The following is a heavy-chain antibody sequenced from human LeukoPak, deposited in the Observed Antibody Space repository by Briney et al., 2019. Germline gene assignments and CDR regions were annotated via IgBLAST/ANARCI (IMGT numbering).Heavy chain of an antibody. CDR1: GYTFTGYY. J-gene: IGHJ5*02. Sequence: ASVKVSCKASGYTFTGYYMHWVRQAPGQGLEWMGIINPSGGSTSYAQKFQGRVTMTRDTSTSTVYMELSSLRSEDTAVYYCALAAAGMGRWFDPWGQGTLVTVSS. CDR3: ALAAAGMGRWFDP. V-gene: IGHV1-46*03. CDR2: INPSGGST. D-gene: IGHD6-13*01.